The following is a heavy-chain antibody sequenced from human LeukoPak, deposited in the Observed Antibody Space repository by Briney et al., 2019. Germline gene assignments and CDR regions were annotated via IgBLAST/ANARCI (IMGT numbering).Heavy chain of an antibody. Sequence: PSETLSLTCAVYGGSFSGYYWSWIRQPPGKGLEWIGEINHSGSTNYNPSLKSRVTISVDTSKNQFSLKLSSVTAADTAVYYCARDRDRKYFDYWGQGTLVTVSS. CDR1: GGSFSGYY. J-gene: IGHJ4*02. CDR3: ARDRDRKYFDY. D-gene: IGHD2-21*02. CDR2: INHSGST. V-gene: IGHV4-34*01.